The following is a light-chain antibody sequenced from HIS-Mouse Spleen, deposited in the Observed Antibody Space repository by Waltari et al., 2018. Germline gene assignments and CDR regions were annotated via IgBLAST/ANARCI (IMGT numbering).Light chain of an antibody. V-gene: IGLV2-14*01. CDR3: SSYTSSSTVV. CDR2: EVS. J-gene: IGLJ2*01. CDR1: SSDVGCYHY. Sequence: QSALTQPASVSGSPGPSITISCTGTSSDVGCYHYVSWYQQHPGKAPKLMIYEVSNRPSGVSNRFSGSKSGNTASLTISGLQAEDEADYYCSSYTSSSTVVFGGGTKLTVL.